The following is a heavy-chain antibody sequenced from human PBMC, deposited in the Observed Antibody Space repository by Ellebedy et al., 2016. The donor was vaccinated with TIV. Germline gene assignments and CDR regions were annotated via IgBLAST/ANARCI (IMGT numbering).Heavy chain of an antibody. D-gene: IGHD4-17*01. J-gene: IGHJ6*02. CDR3: ARALLGASTVTETRYYYYGMDV. Sequence: SETLSLXXTVSGGSISSGGYYWSWIRQHPGKGLEWIGYIYYSGSTYYNPSLKSRVTISVDTSKNQFSLKLSSVTAADTAVYYCARALLGASTVTETRYYYYGMDVWGQGTTVTVSS. CDR2: IYYSGST. V-gene: IGHV4-31*03. CDR1: GGSISSGGYY.